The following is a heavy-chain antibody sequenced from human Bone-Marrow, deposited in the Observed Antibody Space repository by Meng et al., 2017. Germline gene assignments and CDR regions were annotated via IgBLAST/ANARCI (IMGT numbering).Heavy chain of an antibody. J-gene: IGHJ4*02. CDR1: GFTFSSYW. V-gene: IGHV3-7*01. CDR2: IKQDGSEK. D-gene: IGHD2-15*01. CDR3: ARVDEYELGYCSGGSCYTPDY. Sequence: GESLKISCAASGFTFSSYWMSWVRQAPGKGREWVANIKQDGSEKYYVDSVKGRFTISRDNAKNSLYLQMNSLRAEDTAVYYCARVDEYELGYCSGGSCYTPDYWGQGTLVTVSS.